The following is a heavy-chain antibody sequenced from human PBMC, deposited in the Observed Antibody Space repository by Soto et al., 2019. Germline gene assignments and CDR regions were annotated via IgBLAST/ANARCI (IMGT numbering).Heavy chain of an antibody. V-gene: IGHV1-46*01. CDR2: INPSGGST. CDR1: GYTFTSYY. CDR3: ARRGYCSSTSCSHFDY. Sequence: ASVKVSCKASGYTFTSYYMHWVRQAPGQGLEWMGIINPSGGSTSYAQKFQGRVTMTRDTSTSTVYMELSSLRSEDTAVYYCARRGYCSSTSCSHFDYWGQGTLVTVSS. J-gene: IGHJ4*02. D-gene: IGHD2-2*01.